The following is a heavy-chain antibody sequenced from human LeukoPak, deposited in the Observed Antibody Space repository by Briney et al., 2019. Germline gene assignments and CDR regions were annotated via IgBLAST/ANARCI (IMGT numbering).Heavy chain of an antibody. J-gene: IGHJ4*02. V-gene: IGHV3-48*04. D-gene: IGHD3-16*01. Sequence: GGSLRLSCAASRFTFSSYSMNWVRQAPGKGLEWVSYISSSGSTIYCADSVKGRFTISRDNAKNSLYLQMNSLRAEDTAVYYCASPSVRGSYGPFDYWGQGTLVTVSS. CDR1: RFTFSSYS. CDR2: ISSSGSTI. CDR3: ASPSVRGSYGPFDY.